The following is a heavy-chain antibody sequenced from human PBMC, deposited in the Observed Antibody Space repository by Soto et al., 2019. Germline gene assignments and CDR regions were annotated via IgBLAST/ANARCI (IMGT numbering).Heavy chain of an antibody. CDR3: ARMDSSGLGIDY. CDR1: GYSFTNYW. CDR2: IYPADSDT. D-gene: IGHD3-22*01. J-gene: IGHJ4*02. V-gene: IGHV5-51*01. Sequence: GESLKISCKGSGYSFTNYWIGWVRQMPGKGLEWMGMIYPADSDTRYSPPFQGQFTISADKSISTAYLQWSSLKASDTAMYYCARMDSSGLGIDYWGQGTLVTVSS.